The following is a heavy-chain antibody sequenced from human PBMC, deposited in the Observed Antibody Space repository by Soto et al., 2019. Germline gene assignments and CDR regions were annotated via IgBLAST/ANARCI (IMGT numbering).Heavy chain of an antibody. Sequence: ASVKVSCKASGYTFTSYGISWVRQAPGQGLEWMGWISAYNGNTNYAQKLHGRVTMTTDTSTSTAYMELRSLRSDDTAVYYCASGPVDGSSWYLTNDYWGQGTLVTVSS. CDR1: GYTFTSYG. V-gene: IGHV1-18*01. CDR2: ISAYNGNT. D-gene: IGHD6-13*01. J-gene: IGHJ4*02. CDR3: ASGPVDGSSWYLTNDY.